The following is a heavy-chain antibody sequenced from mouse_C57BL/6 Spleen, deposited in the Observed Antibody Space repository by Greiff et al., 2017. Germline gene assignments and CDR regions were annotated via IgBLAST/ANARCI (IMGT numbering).Heavy chain of an antibody. V-gene: IGHV1-69*01. CDR1: GYTFTSYW. CDR2: IDPSDSYT. CDR3: AREGVLRSYFDY. J-gene: IGHJ2*01. Sequence: QVQLQQPGAELVMPGASVKLSCKASGYTFTSYWMHWVKQRPGQGLEWIGEIDPSDSYTNYNQKFKGKSTLTVDKSSSTAYMQLSSLTSEDSAVYYCAREGVLRSYFDYWGQGTTLTVSS. D-gene: IGHD1-1*01.